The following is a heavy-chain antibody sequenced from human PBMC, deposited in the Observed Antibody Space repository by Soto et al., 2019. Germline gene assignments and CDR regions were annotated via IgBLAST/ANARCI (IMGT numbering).Heavy chain of an antibody. CDR3: ARGYYDFWSGYFPNYYYYGMDV. V-gene: IGHV3-33*01. CDR2: IWYDGSNK. Sequence: GGSLRLSCAASGFTFSSYGMHWVRQAPGKGLEWVAVIWYDGSNKYYADSVKGRFTISRDNSKNTLYLQMNSLRAEDTAVYYCARGYYDFWSGYFPNYYYYGMDVWGQGTTVTVSS. CDR1: GFTFSSYG. D-gene: IGHD3-3*01. J-gene: IGHJ6*02.